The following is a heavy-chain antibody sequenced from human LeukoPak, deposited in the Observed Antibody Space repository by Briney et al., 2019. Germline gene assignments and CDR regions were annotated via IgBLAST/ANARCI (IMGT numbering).Heavy chain of an antibody. D-gene: IGHD4-23*01. CDR2: IRYDESNK. J-gene: IGHJ4*02. CDR1: GFTFSRYG. Sequence: GGSLRLSCAASGFTFSRYGMHWVRQAPGKGLEWVAFIRYDESNKFYADSVKGRFTVSRDNSKNTLYPQMNSLRAEDTAVYYCAKDGNSRWSKPVYFDYWGQGTLVTVSS. CDR3: AKDGNSRWSKPVYFDY. V-gene: IGHV3-30*02.